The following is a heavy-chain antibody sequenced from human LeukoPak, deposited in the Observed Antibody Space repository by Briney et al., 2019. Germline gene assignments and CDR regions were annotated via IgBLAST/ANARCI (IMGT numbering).Heavy chain of an antibody. CDR3: ARDVEQWLVRVYYFDY. D-gene: IGHD6-19*01. J-gene: IGHJ4*02. Sequence: GGSLRLSRATSGFTLSSYSMNWVRQAPGRGLEWVSYISSGSTTIYYADSVKGRFTISRDNAKNSLYLQMNSLRAEDTAVYYCARDVEQWLVRVYYFDYWGQGTLVTVSS. CDR2: ISSGSTTI. CDR1: GFTLSSYS. V-gene: IGHV3-48*01.